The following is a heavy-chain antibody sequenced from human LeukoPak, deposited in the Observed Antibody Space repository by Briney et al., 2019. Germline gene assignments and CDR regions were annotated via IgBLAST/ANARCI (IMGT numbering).Heavy chain of an antibody. CDR3: ARHGDPYYYYYGMDV. CDR2: IKQDGSEK. J-gene: IGHJ6*04. D-gene: IGHD4-17*01. V-gene: IGHV3-7*03. Sequence: PGGSLRLSCAASGFTFRSYWMSWVRQAPGKGLEWVANIKQDGSEKYYVDSVKGRFTISRDNAKNSLYLQMNSLRAEDTAVYYCARHGDPYYYYYGMDVWGKGTTVTVSS. CDR1: GFTFRSYW.